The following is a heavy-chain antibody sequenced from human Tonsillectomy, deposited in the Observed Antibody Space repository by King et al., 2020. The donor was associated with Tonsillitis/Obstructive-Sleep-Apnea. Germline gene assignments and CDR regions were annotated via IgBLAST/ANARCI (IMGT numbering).Heavy chain of an antibody. CDR1: GFTFSSYW. J-gene: IGHJ6*02. CDR3: ARGDRVAQGNYAMDV. Sequence: VQLVESGGGLVQPGGSLRLSCAASGFTFSSYWMHWVRQAPGKGLVWVSRIKNDGSSTSYADSVKGRFTISRDNAKNTLSLQMNSLRAEDTAVYYCARGDRVAQGNYAMDVWGQGTTVTASS. D-gene: IGHD2-15*01. CDR2: IKNDGSST. V-gene: IGHV3-74*01.